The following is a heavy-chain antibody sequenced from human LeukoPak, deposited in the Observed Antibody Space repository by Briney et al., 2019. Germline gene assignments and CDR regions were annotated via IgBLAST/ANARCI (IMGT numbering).Heavy chain of an antibody. CDR2: IYYSGST. J-gene: IGHJ4*02. Sequence: SETLSLTCTVSGGSISSYYWSWIRQPPGKGLEWIGYIYYSGSTNYNPSLKSRVTISVDTSKNQFSLKLSSVTAADTAVYYCARAPPNWGFDYWGQGTLVTVSS. CDR3: ARAPPNWGFDY. V-gene: IGHV4-59*01. D-gene: IGHD7-27*01. CDR1: GGSISSYY.